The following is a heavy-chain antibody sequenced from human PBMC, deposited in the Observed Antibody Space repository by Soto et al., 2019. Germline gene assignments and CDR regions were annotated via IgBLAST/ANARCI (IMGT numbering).Heavy chain of an antibody. D-gene: IGHD5-18*01. CDR2: IIPIFGTA. CDR1: GGTFSSYA. Sequence: QVQLVQSGAEVKKPGSSVKVSCKASGGTFSSYAISWVRQAPGQGLEWMGGIIPIFGTANYAQKFQGRVTITADESTSTAYMELSSLRSEDRAVYYCARGEAMVFRGYYYYGMDVWGQGTTVTVSS. J-gene: IGHJ6*02. CDR3: ARGEAMVFRGYYYYGMDV. V-gene: IGHV1-69*01.